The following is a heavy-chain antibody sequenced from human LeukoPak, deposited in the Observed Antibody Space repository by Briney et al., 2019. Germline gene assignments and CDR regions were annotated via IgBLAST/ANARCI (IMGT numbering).Heavy chain of an antibody. CDR3: AKDWAYCSGGSCYSRPDY. D-gene: IGHD2-15*01. CDR2: ISGSGVIT. CDR1: GFTLSSYA. Sequence: GGSLRLSCAASGFTLSSYAMSWVRQAPGKGLEWVSAISGSGVITYYADSVKGRFTISRDNSKNTLYLQMNSLRAEGTAVYYCAKDWAYCSGGSCYSRPDYWGQGTLVTVSS. J-gene: IGHJ4*02. V-gene: IGHV3-23*01.